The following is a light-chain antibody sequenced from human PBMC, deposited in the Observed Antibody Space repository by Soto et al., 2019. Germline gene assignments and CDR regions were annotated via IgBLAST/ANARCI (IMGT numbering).Light chain of an antibody. V-gene: IGKV3-15*01. CDR1: QSISYN. CDR3: LHHCTSPWT. J-gene: IGKJ1*01. Sequence: EIVLTLYRCTLSVSGGDGAPVSCRASQSISYNLAWYQQKPGQAPRLLIYGASTRATGIPARFSGSGSGTEFTLTISSLQSEDFAMYYCLHHCTSPWTFGQGTKVDIK. CDR2: GAS.